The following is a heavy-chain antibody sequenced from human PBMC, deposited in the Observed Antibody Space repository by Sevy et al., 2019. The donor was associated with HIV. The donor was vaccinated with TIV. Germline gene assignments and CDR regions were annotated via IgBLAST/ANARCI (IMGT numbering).Heavy chain of an antibody. CDR1: GFAFSDHY. Sequence: GGSLRLSCAASGFAFSDHYVDWVRQAPGKGLEWVGRIRNRPNRYTTEYAASVEGRFTISRDDSRHPLYLQMNSLKTEDSAVYYCVRGPNCGVGGCQQISPYCLDVWGKGATVTVSS. J-gene: IGHJ6*03. CDR3: VRGPNCGVGGCQQISPYCLDV. D-gene: IGHD2-21*01. V-gene: IGHV3-72*01. CDR2: IRNRPNRYTT.